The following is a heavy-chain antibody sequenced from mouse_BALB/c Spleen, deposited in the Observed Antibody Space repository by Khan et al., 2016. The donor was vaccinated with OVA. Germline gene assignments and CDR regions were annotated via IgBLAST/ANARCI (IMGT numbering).Heavy chain of an antibody. J-gene: IGHJ4*01. CDR1: GFNFSSYG. CDR3: TRAYYGNDYYAMDN. V-gene: IGHV5-6*01. CDR2: ISRGGGYT. Sequence: EVHLVESGGDLVKPGGSLKLSCAASGFNFSSYGMSWVRQTPDKRLEWVASISRGGGYTYYADSVKGRFTISRDNAKNTLYLQMSSLKSEDTAMFYCTRAYYGNDYYAMDNWGQGTSGTVSS. D-gene: IGHD2-9*01.